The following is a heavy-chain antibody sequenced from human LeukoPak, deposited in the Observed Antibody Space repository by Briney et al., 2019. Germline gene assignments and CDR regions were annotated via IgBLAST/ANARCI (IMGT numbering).Heavy chain of an antibody. CDR3: ARDREVGRDNAISWFDP. CDR2: ICATGSC. V-gene: IGHV4-4*07. D-gene: IGHD1-26*01. CDR1: GGSISNYC. Sequence: SETLSLTCTVSGGSISNYCWSWIRQPAGNGLEWIGRICATGSCNYNPFLKSRVAMSVDTSKKQFSLKLSSVTAADTAVYYCARDREVGRDNAISWFDPWGQGILVTVSS. J-gene: IGHJ5*02.